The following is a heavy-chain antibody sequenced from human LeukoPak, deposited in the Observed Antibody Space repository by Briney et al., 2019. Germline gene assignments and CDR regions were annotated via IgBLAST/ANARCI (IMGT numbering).Heavy chain of an antibody. V-gene: IGHV3-11*04. CDR2: ISSSGSTI. D-gene: IGHD3-3*01. Sequence: GGSLRLSCAASGFTFSDYYMSWIRQAPGKGLEWVSYISSSGSTIYYADSVKGRFTISRDNAKNSLYLQMNSLRAEDTAVYYCARAAYDFWSGYDGYYYYMDGWGKGTTVTVSS. CDR3: ARAAYDFWSGYDGYYYYMDG. CDR1: GFTFSDYY. J-gene: IGHJ6*03.